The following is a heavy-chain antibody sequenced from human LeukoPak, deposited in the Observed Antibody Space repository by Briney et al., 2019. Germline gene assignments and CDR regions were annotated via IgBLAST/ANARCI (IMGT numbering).Heavy chain of an antibody. Sequence: GGSLRLSCAASGFTFSSYSMNWVRQAPGKGLEWVSSISSSSSYIYYADSVKGRFTISRDNAKNSLYLQMNSLRAEDTAVYYCARDGEPAAIGGYFDYWGQGTLVTVSS. CDR1: GFTFSSYS. J-gene: IGHJ4*02. CDR3: ARDGEPAAIGGYFDY. D-gene: IGHD2-2*02. CDR2: ISSSSSYI. V-gene: IGHV3-21*01.